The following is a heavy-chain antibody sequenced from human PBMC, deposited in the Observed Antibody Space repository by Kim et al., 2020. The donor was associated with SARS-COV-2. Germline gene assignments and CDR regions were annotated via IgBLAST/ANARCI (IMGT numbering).Heavy chain of an antibody. CDR1: GFKFISFD. J-gene: IGHJ4*02. CDR2: MNPRSGRA. CDR3: ATETPPTD. V-gene: IGHV1-8*01. Sequence: ASVTVSCKASGFKFISFDINWVRQAPGQGLQWLGWMNPRSGRAGYAQEFQGRVTMTRDISISTAYMDLSSLTSDDTAVYYCATETPPTDWGQGTLVSVPS.